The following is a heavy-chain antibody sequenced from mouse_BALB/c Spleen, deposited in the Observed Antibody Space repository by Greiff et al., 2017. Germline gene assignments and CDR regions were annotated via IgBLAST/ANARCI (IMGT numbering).Heavy chain of an antibody. Sequence: EVQLQQSGAELVRSGASVKLSCTASGFNIKDYYMHWVKQRPEQGLEWIGWIDPENGDTKYAPKFQGKATMTADTSSNTAYLQLSSLTSEDTAVYYCNAGHYYDYWGQGTTLTVSS. V-gene: IGHV14-4*02. CDR1: GFNIKDYY. CDR3: NAGHYYDY. D-gene: IGHD1-2*01. J-gene: IGHJ2*01. CDR2: IDPENGDT.